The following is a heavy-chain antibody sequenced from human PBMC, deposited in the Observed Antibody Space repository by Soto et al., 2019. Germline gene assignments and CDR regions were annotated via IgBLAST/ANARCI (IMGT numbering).Heavy chain of an antibody. CDR3: ARDNGAVAGTGYYYYYGMDV. V-gene: IGHV1-69*13. CDR1: GRTFSSYA. J-gene: IGHJ6*02. Sequence: GASVKVSCKASGRTFSSYAISWVRQAPGQGLEWMGGIIPIFGTANYAQKFQGRVTITADESTSTAYMELSSLRSEDTAVYYCARDNGAVAGTGYYYYYGMDVWGQGTTVTVTS. D-gene: IGHD6-19*01. CDR2: IIPIFGTA.